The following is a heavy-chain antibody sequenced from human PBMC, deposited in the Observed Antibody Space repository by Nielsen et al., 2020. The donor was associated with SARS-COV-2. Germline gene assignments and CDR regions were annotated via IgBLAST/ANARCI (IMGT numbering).Heavy chain of an antibody. CDR2: IKQDGSEK. J-gene: IGHJ4*02. V-gene: IGHV3-7*01. CDR3: ARDRSYSHYDFSSGYYRH. CDR1: GFTFSSYW. D-gene: IGHD3-3*01. Sequence: GGSLRLSCAASGFTFSSYWMSWVRQAPGKGLEWVANIKQDGSEKYYVDSVKGRFTISRDNAKNSLYLQMNSLRAEDTAVYYCARDRSYSHYDFSSGYYRHWGQGTLVTVSS.